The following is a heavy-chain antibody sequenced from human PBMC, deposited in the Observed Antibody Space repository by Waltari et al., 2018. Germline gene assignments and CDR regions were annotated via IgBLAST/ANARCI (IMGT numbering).Heavy chain of an antibody. D-gene: IGHD6-19*01. J-gene: IGHJ4*02. CDR3: ARRPLSSPEE. Sequence: QVQLQQWGAGLLKPSETLSLTCAVYGGSFSGYYWSWIRQPPGKGLEWIGEINQSGSTNSTPSLKVRFPILVDTSRNPFSPNLCSVTASDTAVYYCARRPLSSPEEWGQGTLVIVSS. V-gene: IGHV4-34*01. CDR2: INQSGST. CDR1: GGSFSGYY.